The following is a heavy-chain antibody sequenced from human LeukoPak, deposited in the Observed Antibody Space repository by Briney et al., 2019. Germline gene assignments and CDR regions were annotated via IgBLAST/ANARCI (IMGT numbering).Heavy chain of an antibody. CDR1: GYTFTGYY. Sequence: ASVKVSCKASGYTFTGYYIHWVRQAPGQGLEWMGWINPNSGGSKYAQKFQGRVTMTRDTSISTAYMELSRLRYDDTAVYYCARGFDYYDSSGYNSDAFDIWGQGTMVTVSS. V-gene: IGHV1-2*02. CDR2: INPNSGGS. CDR3: ARGFDYYDSSGYNSDAFDI. D-gene: IGHD3-22*01. J-gene: IGHJ3*02.